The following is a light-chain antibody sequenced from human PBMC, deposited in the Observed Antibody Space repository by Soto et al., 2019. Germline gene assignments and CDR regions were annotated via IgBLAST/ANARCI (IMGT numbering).Light chain of an antibody. Sequence: DNQMTQSPSSVSASVGDRVTITCRASQGFSTWLAWYRRKPGRAPELLIYSASSLHSGVPSRFSGSGSGTDFTLTISSLQPEDFAPYYCQQANSFPRTVGGGTEVEIK. J-gene: IGKJ4*01. CDR2: SAS. CDR3: QQANSFPRT. CDR1: QGFSTW. V-gene: IGKV1-12*01.